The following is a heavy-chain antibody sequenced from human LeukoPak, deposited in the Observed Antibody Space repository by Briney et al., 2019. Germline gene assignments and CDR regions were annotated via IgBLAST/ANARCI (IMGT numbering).Heavy chain of an antibody. CDR2: IYYSGST. D-gene: IGHD3-10*01. Sequence: SETLSLTCTVSGGSISSYYWSWIRQPPGKGLEWIGYIYYSGSTNYNPSLKSRVTISVDTSKNQFSLKLSSVTAADTAVYYCARHRYYYGSASYYNRKYYYCYYMDVWGKGTTVTISS. CDR3: ARHRYYYGSASYYNRKYYYCYYMDV. CDR1: GGSISSYY. V-gene: IGHV4-59*01. J-gene: IGHJ6*03.